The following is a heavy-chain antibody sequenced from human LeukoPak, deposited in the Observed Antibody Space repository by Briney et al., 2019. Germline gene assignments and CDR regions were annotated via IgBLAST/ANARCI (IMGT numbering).Heavy chain of an antibody. CDR2: ISYDGTKK. CDR3: ASEGHYDTSHYYFASQYWFGS. Sequence: GGSLRLSCAASGFIFTPYPIHWFRQAPGKGLEGVAVISYDGTKKYYSNSVKGRYTISRDNSQDTLYLQMNSLRAEDTAVYYCASEGHYDTSHYYFASQYWFGSWGQGTLVTVSS. CDR1: GFIFTPYP. V-gene: IGHV3-30*04. J-gene: IGHJ5*01. D-gene: IGHD3-22*01.